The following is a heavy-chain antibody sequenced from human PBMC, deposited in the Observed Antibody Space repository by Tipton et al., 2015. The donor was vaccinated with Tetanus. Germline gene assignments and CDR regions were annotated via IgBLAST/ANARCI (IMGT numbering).Heavy chain of an antibody. D-gene: IGHD6-19*01. J-gene: IGHJ4*02. CDR1: GFTFSSYS. Sequence: SLRLSCAASGFTFSSYSMNWVRQAPGKGLEWVSYISSSSSTIYYADSVKGRFTISRDNAKNSLYLQMNSLGAEDTAVYYCAGTEQWLPPDYWGQGTLVTVSS. CDR2: ISSSSSTI. CDR3: AGTEQWLPPDY. V-gene: IGHV3-48*01.